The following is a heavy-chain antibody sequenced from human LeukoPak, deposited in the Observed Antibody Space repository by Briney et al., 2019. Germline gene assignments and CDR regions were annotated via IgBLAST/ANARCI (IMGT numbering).Heavy chain of an antibody. D-gene: IGHD3-22*01. CDR1: GDSISSGYY. V-gene: IGHV4-38-2*02. Sequence: SETLSLTCTVSGDSISSGYYWGWIRQPPGRGLDWIGSIHHSGSSYYNPSLKSRVTISVDTSKNQFSLNLRSVTAAATAVHYCARYYDGSGSPRFDPWGQGTLVTVSS. J-gene: IGHJ5*02. CDR2: IHHSGSS. CDR3: ARYYDGSGSPRFDP.